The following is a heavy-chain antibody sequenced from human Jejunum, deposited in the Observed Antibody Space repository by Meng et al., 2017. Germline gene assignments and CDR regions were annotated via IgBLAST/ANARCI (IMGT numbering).Heavy chain of an antibody. CDR1: GASISSGNW. V-gene: IGHV4-4*02. Sequence: VQLQGSGPGLVQPSETLSLTCAVSGASISSGNWWSWVRQPPGKGLEWIGEMYQSGTTNYNPSLKSRVTILLDTSKNQLSLELTSVAAADTAVYYCARHISVTGTRGFDYWGQGTLVTVSS. D-gene: IGHD6-19*01. CDR3: ARHISVTGTRGFDY. J-gene: IGHJ4*02. CDR2: MYQSGTT.